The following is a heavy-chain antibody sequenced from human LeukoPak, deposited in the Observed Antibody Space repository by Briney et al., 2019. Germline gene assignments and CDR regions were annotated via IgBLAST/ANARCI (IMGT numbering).Heavy chain of an antibody. V-gene: IGHV4-38-2*01. CDR3: DLVVVPENQLLSDY. Sequence: PSETLSLTCAVSGYSISSGYYWGWIRQPPGKGLEWIGSIYHSGSTYYTPFHKSRVTISVDTSKNQFSLKLSSVTAADTAVYYCDLVVVPENQLLSDYWGQGTLVTVSS. CDR2: IYHSGST. J-gene: IGHJ4*02. CDR1: GYSISSGYY. D-gene: IGHD2-2*01.